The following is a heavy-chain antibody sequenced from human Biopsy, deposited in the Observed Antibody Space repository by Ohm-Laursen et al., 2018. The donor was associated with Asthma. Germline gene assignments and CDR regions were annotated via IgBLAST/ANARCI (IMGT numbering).Heavy chain of an antibody. J-gene: IGHJ4*02. V-gene: IGHV3-30*03. D-gene: IGHD3-3*01. CDR3: ARGLDYTGRSGFDY. CDR1: GFTFRTSW. Sequence: SLRLSCAASGFTFRTSWMTGVRQAPGKGLEWVALMSYDGSIKDYADSVKGRFTNSRDNSMNTLYLHMNSLRVEDTAVYYCARGLDYTGRSGFDYWGQGTLVTVSS. CDR2: MSYDGSIK.